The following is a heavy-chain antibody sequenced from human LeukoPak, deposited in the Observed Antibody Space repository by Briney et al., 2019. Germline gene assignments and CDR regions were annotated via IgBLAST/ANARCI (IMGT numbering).Heavy chain of an antibody. J-gene: IGHJ4*02. V-gene: IGHV4-59*08. Sequence: SETLSLTCTVSGGSISSYYWSWLRQPPGKGLEWIGYIYYSGSTNYNPSLKSRVTISVDASKNQFSLKLSSVTAADTAVYYCAGIAVAGSGFDYWGQGTLVTVSS. CDR2: IYYSGST. D-gene: IGHD6-19*01. CDR3: AGIAVAGSGFDY. CDR1: GGSISSYY.